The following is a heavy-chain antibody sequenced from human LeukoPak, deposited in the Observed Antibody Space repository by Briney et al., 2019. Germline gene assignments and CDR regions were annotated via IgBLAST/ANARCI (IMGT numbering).Heavy chain of an antibody. Sequence: GGSLRLSCAASGFTVSSNYMSWVRQAPGKGLEWVSVIYSGGSTYHADSVKGRFTISRDNSKNTLYLQMNSLRAEDTAVYYCARDGAYVNDAFDIWGQGTMVTVSS. V-gene: IGHV3-53*01. CDR3: ARDGAYVNDAFDI. J-gene: IGHJ3*02. CDR1: GFTVSSNY. CDR2: IYSGGST. D-gene: IGHD3-16*01.